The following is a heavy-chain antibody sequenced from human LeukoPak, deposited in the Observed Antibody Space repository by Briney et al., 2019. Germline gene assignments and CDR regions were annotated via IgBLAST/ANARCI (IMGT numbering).Heavy chain of an antibody. CDR2: IYYSGST. J-gene: IGHJ5*02. CDR1: GGSISSSSYY. CDR3: ARLYDFWSGSTPNWFDP. V-gene: IGHV4-39*01. D-gene: IGHD3-3*01. Sequence: SETLSLTCTVSGGSISSSSYYWGWIRQPPGKGLEWIGSIYYSGSTYYNPSLKSRVTISVDTSKNQFSLKLSSVTAADTAVYYCARLYDFWSGSTPNWFDPWGQGTLVTVSS.